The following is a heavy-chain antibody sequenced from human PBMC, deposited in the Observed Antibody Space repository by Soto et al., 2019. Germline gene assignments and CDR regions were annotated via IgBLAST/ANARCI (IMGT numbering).Heavy chain of an antibody. CDR2: ISAYHGNT. D-gene: IGHD3-22*01. V-gene: IGHV1-18*04. CDR3: ARDWALYDSSGYSRPYYYYGMDV. J-gene: IGHJ6*02. CDR1: GYTLTSYG. Sequence: ASVKVSCKASGYTLTSYGISWVRQAPGQGLEWMGWISAYHGNTNYAQKPQGRVTMPTDTSTSTAYMELRSLRSDDTAVYYCARDWALYDSSGYSRPYYYYGMDVWGQGTSVTVSS.